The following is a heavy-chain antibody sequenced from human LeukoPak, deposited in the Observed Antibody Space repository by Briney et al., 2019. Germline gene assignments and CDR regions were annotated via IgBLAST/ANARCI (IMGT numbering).Heavy chain of an antibody. CDR1: GGSISSSSYY. CDR3: ARSGRGYYYYYYMDV. CDR2: IYYSGST. Sequence: KTSETLSLTCTVSGGSISSSSYYWGWIRQPPGKGLEWIGSIYYSGSTYYNPSLKSRVTISVDTSKNQFSLKLSSVTAADTAVYYCARSGRGYYYYYYMDVWGKGTTVTISS. J-gene: IGHJ6*03. V-gene: IGHV4-39*01. D-gene: IGHD3-10*01.